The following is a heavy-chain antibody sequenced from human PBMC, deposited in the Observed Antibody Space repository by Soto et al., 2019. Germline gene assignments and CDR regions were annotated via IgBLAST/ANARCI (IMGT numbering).Heavy chain of an antibody. CDR2: MYHSGST. Sequence: SETLSLTCAVSGGSISSGGYSWSWIRQPPGKGLEWIGYMYHSGSTYYNPSLKSRVTISIDRSKNQFSLKLSSVTAADTAVYYCARNGDCTRPGCIVGWFDPWGPGTLVTVSS. D-gene: IGHD2-8*01. CDR3: ARNGDCTRPGCIVGWFDP. J-gene: IGHJ5*02. CDR1: GGSISSGGYS. V-gene: IGHV4-30-2*01.